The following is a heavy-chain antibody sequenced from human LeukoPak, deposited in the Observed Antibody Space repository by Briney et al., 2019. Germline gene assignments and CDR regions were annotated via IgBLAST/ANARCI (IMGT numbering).Heavy chain of an antibody. Sequence: SQTLSLTCAISGDSVSSNSAGWNWIRQSPSRGLEWLGRTYCRSQCYSDYAVSVKSRITINPDTSKNQFSLQLNSVTPEDTAVYYCARDLAAAGLRYFDYWGREPWSPSPQ. D-gene: IGHD6-13*01. CDR2: TYCRSQCYS. J-gene: IGHJ4*02. V-gene: IGHV6-1*01. CDR3: ARDLAAAGLRYFDY. CDR1: GDSVSSNSAG.